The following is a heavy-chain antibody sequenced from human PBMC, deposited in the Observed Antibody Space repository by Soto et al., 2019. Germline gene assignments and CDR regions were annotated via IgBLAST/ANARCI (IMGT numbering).Heavy chain of an antibody. V-gene: IGHV4-34*01. CDR2: INHSGST. Sequence: SETLSLTCAVYGGSFSGYYWSWIRQPPGKGLEWIGEINHSGSTNYNPSLKSRVTISVDTSKNQFSLKLSSVTAADTAVYYCARGLGYCSGGSCYFHRSPNYYYYMDVWGKGTTVTVSS. D-gene: IGHD2-15*01. J-gene: IGHJ6*03. CDR3: ARGLGYCSGGSCYFHRSPNYYYYMDV. CDR1: GGSFSGYY.